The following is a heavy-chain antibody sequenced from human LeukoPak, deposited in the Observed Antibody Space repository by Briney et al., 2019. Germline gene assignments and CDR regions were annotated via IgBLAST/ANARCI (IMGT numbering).Heavy chain of an antibody. D-gene: IGHD3-22*01. J-gene: IGHJ4*02. CDR2: IYYSGST. CDR3: ARNYYDSSGYFDY. V-gene: IGHV4-39*07. Sequence: SETLSLTCTVSGGSISSSSYYWGWIRQPPGKGLEWIGSIYYSGSTFYSPSLKSRVTISVDTSKNQFSLKLSSVTAADTAVYYCARNYYDSSGYFDYWGQGTLVTVSS. CDR1: GGSISSSSYY.